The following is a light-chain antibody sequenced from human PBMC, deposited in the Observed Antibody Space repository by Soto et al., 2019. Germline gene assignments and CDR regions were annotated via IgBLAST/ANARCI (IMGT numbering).Light chain of an antibody. Sequence: QSVLTEPACVSVSPGQSITVSCTGTSSDIGNYDFVSWYQQVPGTAPKAMIYEVSSRPSGVSNRFSGSKSGNTASLTISGLQAEDEAYYYCSSYTTSTSFILFGGGTQLTVL. V-gene: IGLV2-14*01. J-gene: IGLJ2*01. CDR3: SSYTTSTSFIL. CDR1: SSDIGNYDF. CDR2: EVS.